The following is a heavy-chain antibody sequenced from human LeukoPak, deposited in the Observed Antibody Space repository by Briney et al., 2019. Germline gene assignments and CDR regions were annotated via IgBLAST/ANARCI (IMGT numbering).Heavy chain of an antibody. Sequence: ASVKLSCKASGSTFTGYYIHWFRQSPGQRLEWRGWFNPNSGGTNYAPKFQCRVTMTRDKSISTASMELSKLRADDSVVYYWARDDVWGQGTTVTVSS. V-gene: IGHV1-2*02. CDR3: ARDDV. CDR2: FNPNSGGT. J-gene: IGHJ6*02. CDR1: GSTFTGYY.